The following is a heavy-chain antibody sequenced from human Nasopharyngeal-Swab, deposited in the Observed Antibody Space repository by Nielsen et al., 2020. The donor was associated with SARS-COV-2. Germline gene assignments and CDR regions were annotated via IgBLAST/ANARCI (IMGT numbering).Heavy chain of an antibody. Sequence: GESLKISCTGFGYSFANYWIGWGRQMPGKGLEWMGSIYPGNSDTRYSPAFHGRVTISADKSINTAYIQWTSLRASDTAVYYCARRAARDGYNYEVDPWGQGTLVTVSS. J-gene: IGHJ5*02. D-gene: IGHD5-24*01. CDR3: ARRAARDGYNYEVDP. V-gene: IGHV5-51*01. CDR1: GYSFANYW. CDR2: IYPGNSDT.